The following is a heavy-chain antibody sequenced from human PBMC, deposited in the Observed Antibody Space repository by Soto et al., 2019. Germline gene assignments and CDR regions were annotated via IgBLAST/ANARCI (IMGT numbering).Heavy chain of an antibody. CDR3: ARGPNYDILTGSDAFDI. V-gene: IGHV3-7*05. CDR2: IKQDGSEK. D-gene: IGHD3-9*01. J-gene: IGHJ3*02. CDR1: GFTFSSYW. Sequence: GGSLRLSCAASGFTFSSYWMSWVRQAPGKGLEWVANIKQDGSEKYYVDSVKGRFTISRDNAKNSLYLQMNSLRAEDTAVYYCARGPNYDILTGSDAFDIWGQGTMVTVSS.